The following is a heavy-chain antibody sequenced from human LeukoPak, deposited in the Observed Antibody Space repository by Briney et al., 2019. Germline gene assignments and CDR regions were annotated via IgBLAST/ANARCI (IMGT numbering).Heavy chain of an antibody. D-gene: IGHD4-23*01. Sequence: PGGSLRLSCAASGFTFSDYYMSYIRQAPGKGLEWVSYFRSGSGGSTYYADSVKGRFTISRDNSKNTLYLQMNSLRAEDTAVYYCAKGGEQTTVVTINWFDPWGQGTLVTVSS. CDR2: FRSGSGGST. CDR3: AKGGEQTTVVTINWFDP. V-gene: IGHV3-23*01. J-gene: IGHJ5*02. CDR1: GFTFSDYY.